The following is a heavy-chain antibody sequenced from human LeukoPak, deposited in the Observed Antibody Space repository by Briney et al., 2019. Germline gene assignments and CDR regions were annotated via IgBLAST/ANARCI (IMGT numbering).Heavy chain of an antibody. CDR3: AREPFWSGYFANLHFDY. CDR1: GFTFDDYG. Sequence: GGSLRLSCAASGFTFDDYGMSWVRQAPGKGLEWVSGINWNGGSTGYADSVKGRFTIPRDNAKNSLYLQMNSLRAEDTAVYYCAREPFWSGYFANLHFDYWGQGTLVTVSS. J-gene: IGHJ4*02. V-gene: IGHV3-20*04. D-gene: IGHD3-3*01. CDR2: INWNGGST.